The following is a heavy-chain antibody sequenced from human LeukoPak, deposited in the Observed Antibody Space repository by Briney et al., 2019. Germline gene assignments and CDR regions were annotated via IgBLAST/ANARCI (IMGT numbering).Heavy chain of an antibody. CDR3: ARRGYDSSGYYHNY. V-gene: IGHV4-39*01. CDR1: GGSISSYY. Sequence: PSETLSLTCTVSGGSISSYYWSWIRQPPGKGLEWIGSIYYSGSTYYNPSLKSRVTISVDTSKNQFSLKLSSVTAADTAVYYCARRGYDSSGYYHNYWGQGTLVTVSS. J-gene: IGHJ4*02. D-gene: IGHD3-22*01. CDR2: IYYSGST.